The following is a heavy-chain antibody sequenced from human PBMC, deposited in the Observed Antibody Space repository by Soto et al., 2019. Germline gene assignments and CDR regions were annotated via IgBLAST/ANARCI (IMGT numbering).Heavy chain of an antibody. J-gene: IGHJ4*02. CDR2: IFSGGST. Sequence: EVQLVESGGGLVLSGGSLRLACAASEFSVSDNYMNWVRQAPGKGLEWVAVIFSGGSTNYADSVKGRFTISRLKSENTLYLQMSSLRPEDTAVYFCKSRDYWGRGTLVNVPS. CDR3: KSRDY. CDR1: EFSVSDNY. V-gene: IGHV3-53*04.